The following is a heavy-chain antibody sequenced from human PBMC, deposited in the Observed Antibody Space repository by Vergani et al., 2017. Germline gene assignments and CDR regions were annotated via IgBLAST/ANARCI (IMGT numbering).Heavy chain of an antibody. CDR2: VDPEDGET. CDR1: GYTFTDYY. J-gene: IGHJ6*02. V-gene: IGHV1-69-2*01. CDR3: ATEPRGYSPKSYYYYYGMDV. Sequence: EVQLVQSGAEVKKPGATVKISCKVSGYTFTDYYMHWVQQAPGKGLEWMGLVDPEDGETIYAEKFQGRVTITADTSTDTAYMELSSLRSEDTAVYYCATEPRGYSPKSYYYYYGMDVWGQGTTVTVSS. D-gene: IGHD5-18*01.